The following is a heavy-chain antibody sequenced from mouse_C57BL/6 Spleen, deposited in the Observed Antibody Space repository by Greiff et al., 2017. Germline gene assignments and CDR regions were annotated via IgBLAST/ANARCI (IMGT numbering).Heavy chain of an antibody. CDR2: IRNKANCYTT. V-gene: IGHV7-3*01. D-gene: IGHD1-1*01. Sequence: EVMLVESGGGLVQPGGSLSLPCAASGFPFTDYYMSWVRPPPGKALAWLGFIRNKANCYTTEYSASVKGRFTSSRDNSQSILYLQMNALRAEDSATYYCARITTVDYYAMDYWGQGTSVTVSS. CDR3: ARITTVDYYAMDY. CDR1: GFPFTDYY. J-gene: IGHJ4*01.